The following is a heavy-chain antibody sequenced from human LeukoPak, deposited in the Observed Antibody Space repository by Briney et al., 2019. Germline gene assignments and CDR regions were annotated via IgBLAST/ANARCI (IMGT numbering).Heavy chain of an antibody. CDR1: RYTFTYHG. CDR2: ISSYNGNT. J-gene: IGHJ4*02. Sequence: ASVKVSCKASRYTFTYHGFSWVRQAPGQGLEWMGWISSYNGNTNNLEKFQGRLTMTTDTSPSTTYMELRSLTSDDTAVYYCARDRASAGTGGAYWGQGSLVTVSS. CDR3: ARDRASAGTGGAY. D-gene: IGHD6-13*01. V-gene: IGHV1-18*01.